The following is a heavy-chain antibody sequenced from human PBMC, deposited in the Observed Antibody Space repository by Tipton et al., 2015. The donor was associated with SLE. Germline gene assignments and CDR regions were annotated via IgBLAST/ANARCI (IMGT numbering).Heavy chain of an antibody. D-gene: IGHD5-12*01. V-gene: IGHV3-11*04. J-gene: IGHJ4*02. Sequence: SLRLSCAASGFTFSDYYMNWIRQAPGEGLEWISCISSSGSTIYYADSVKGRFTISRDNAKNSLYLQVNSLRAEDTAVYFCARGIVAHFDYWGQGTLVTVSS. CDR3: ARGIVAHFDY. CDR1: GFTFSDYY. CDR2: ISSSGSTI.